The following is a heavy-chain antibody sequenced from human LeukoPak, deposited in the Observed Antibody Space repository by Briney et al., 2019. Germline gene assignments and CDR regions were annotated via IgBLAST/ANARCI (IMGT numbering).Heavy chain of an antibody. J-gene: IGHJ4*02. CDR1: GFAFSSYS. Sequence: GGSLRLSCAASGFAFSSYSMNWVRQAPGKGLEWVSSISSSSSYIYYADSVKGRFTISRDNAKNSLYLQMNSLRAEDTAVYYCAREPGYSGYDLDYWGQGTLVTVSS. CDR2: ISSSSSYI. CDR3: AREPGYSGYDLDY. D-gene: IGHD5-12*01. V-gene: IGHV3-21*01.